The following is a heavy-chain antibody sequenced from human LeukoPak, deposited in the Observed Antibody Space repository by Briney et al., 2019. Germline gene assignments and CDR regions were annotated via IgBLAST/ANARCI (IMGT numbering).Heavy chain of an antibody. D-gene: IGHD6-13*01. CDR1: GFTFSSYG. Sequence: GGSLRLSCAASGFTFSSYGMHWVRQAPGKGLEWVAVIWYGGSNKYYADSVKGRFTISRDNSKNTLYLQMNSLRAEDTAVYYCAKDASIATAGGRYYYYYYMDVWGKGTTVTVSS. J-gene: IGHJ6*03. V-gene: IGHV3-30*02. CDR3: AKDASIATAGGRYYYYYYMDV. CDR2: IWYGGSNK.